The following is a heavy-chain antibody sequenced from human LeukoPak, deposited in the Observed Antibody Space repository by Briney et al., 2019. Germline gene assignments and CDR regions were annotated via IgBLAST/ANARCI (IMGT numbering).Heavy chain of an antibody. V-gene: IGHV3-23*01. Sequence: GGSLRLSCAASGFTVTSYAMTWVRQAPGMGLEWVSSISDSGGSTYYAASVKGRFTISRDNSKNTLYVQLNSLGAEDTAIYYCARGLRDGYNYPFGYWGQGTLVTVSS. CDR1: GFTVTSYA. CDR3: ARGLRDGYNYPFGY. J-gene: IGHJ4*02. D-gene: IGHD5-24*01. CDR2: ISDSGGST.